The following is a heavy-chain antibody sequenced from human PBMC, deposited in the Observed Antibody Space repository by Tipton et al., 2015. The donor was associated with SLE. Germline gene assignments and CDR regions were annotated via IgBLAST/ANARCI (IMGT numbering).Heavy chain of an antibody. J-gene: IGHJ4*02. V-gene: IGHV4-38-2*01. D-gene: IGHD6-13*01. CDR3: ARAKQLVLFDY. CDR2: IYYSGST. CDR1: GFTFSSYA. Sequence: LRLSCAASGFTFSSYAMSWVRQPPGKGLEWIGSIYYSGSTYYNPSLKSRVTISVDTSKNQFSLKLSSVTAADTAVYYCARAKQLVLFDYWGQGTLVTVSS.